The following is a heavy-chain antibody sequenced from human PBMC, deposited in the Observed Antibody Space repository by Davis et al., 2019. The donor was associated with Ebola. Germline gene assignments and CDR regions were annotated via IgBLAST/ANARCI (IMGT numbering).Heavy chain of an antibody. D-gene: IGHD3-16*02. CDR1: GFIFSNSW. CDR2: INRDGTTT. CDR3: MSLSGAS. Sequence: GEFLKTPCAASGFIFSNSWLSRVRQRPGEGLVWVSHINRDGTTTNYADSVKGRFTIFRDNAKNTLYLQMNSLRVQDTAVYYCMSLSGASWGPGTLVTVSS. V-gene: IGHV3-74*01. J-gene: IGHJ5*02.